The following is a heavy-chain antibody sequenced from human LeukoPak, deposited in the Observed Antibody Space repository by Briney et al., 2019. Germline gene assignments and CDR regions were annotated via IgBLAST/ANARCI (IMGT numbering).Heavy chain of an antibody. J-gene: IGHJ4*02. Sequence: PGGSLRLSCAASGFTFSSYEMNWVRQAPGKGLEWVAYISSSGATTYYADSVKGRFTISRDNAKKSLHLQMDSLRAEDTAVYYCARDRLRFDYWGQGTLVTVSS. D-gene: IGHD3-16*01. CDR2: ISSSGATT. CDR3: ARDRLRFDY. CDR1: GFTFSSYE. V-gene: IGHV3-48*03.